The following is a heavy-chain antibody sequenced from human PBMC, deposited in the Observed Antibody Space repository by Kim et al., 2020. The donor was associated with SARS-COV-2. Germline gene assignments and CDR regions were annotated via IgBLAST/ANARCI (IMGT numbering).Heavy chain of an antibody. V-gene: IGHV3-30*02. D-gene: IGHD3-10*01. J-gene: IGHJ3*02. CDR3: AKDLALWFGVGAFDI. CDR2: ITYDGSNK. CDR1: GFTFSSYG. Sequence: GGSLRLSCAASGFTFSSYGMHWVRQAPGKGLEWVAFITYDGSNKYYADSVKGRFTISRDNSKNTLYLQMNSLRAEDTAVYYCAKDLALWFGVGAFDIWGQGTMVTVSS.